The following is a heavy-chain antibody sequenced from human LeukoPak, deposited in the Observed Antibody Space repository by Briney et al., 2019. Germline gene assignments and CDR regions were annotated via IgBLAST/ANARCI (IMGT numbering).Heavy chain of an antibody. CDR1: GFTFSSHA. Sequence: GGSLRLSCAASGFTFSSHAMHWVRQAPGKGLEWVSGISWNSGSIDYADSVKGRFTISRDNAKNSLYLQMNSLRAEDMALYYCAKDMSYGGYSGYDYWGQGTLVTVSS. J-gene: IGHJ4*02. CDR2: ISWNSGSI. D-gene: IGHD5-12*01. CDR3: AKDMSYGGYSGYDY. V-gene: IGHV3-9*03.